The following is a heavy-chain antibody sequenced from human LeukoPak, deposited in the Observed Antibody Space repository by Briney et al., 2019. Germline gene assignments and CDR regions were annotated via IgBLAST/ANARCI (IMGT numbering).Heavy chain of an antibody. CDR3: ARQLPTAAADTRGYFDY. CDR2: LYYGENS. CDR1: GGSISIISSSTYY. V-gene: IGHV4-39*01. Sequence: SETLSLTCTVSGGSISIISSSTYYWGWIRQAPGKGLEWIGSLYYGENSHYNPSLKSRVTLSVDTSNNQFSLKLTSVTAADAAVYFCARQLPTAAADTRGYFDYWGQGTVVTVSS. J-gene: IGHJ4*02. D-gene: IGHD6-25*01.